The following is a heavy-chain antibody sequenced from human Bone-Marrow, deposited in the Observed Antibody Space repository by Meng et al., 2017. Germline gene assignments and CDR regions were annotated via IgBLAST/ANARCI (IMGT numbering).Heavy chain of an antibody. CDR2: ISGSGGST. CDR1: GFTFSSYA. J-gene: IGHJ3*02. V-gene: IGHV3-23*01. CDR3: AKGGSWYKFGYDAFDI. D-gene: IGHD6-13*01. Sequence: GESLKISCAASGFTFSSYAMSWVRQAPGKGLEWVSAISGSGGSTYYADSVKGRFTISRDNSKNTLYLQMNSLRAEDTAVYYCAKGGSWYKFGYDAFDIWGQGTRVT.